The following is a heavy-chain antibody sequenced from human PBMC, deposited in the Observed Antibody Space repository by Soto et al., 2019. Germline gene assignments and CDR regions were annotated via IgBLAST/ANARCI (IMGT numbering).Heavy chain of an antibody. V-gene: IGHV4-4*02. Sequence: QVQLQESGPGLVKPSGTLSLTCAVSGGSISSSNWWSWVRQPPGKGLEWIGEIYHSGSTNYNPSLKSRVTTSVDKSKNRFSLKLSSVTAADTAVYYCARGTLRITIFGEYGMDVWGQGTTVTVS. CDR2: IYHSGST. D-gene: IGHD3-3*01. CDR3: ARGTLRITIFGEYGMDV. CDR1: GGSISSSNW. J-gene: IGHJ6*02.